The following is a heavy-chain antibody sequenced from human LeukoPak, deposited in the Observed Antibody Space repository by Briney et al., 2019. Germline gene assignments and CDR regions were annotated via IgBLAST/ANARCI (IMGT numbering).Heavy chain of an antibody. J-gene: IGHJ4*02. Sequence: SETLSLTCTVSGGSISNYYWGWVRQPAGRGLEWIGRIYTTGKTDYNPSLKSRLTMSVDTSKRQFSLNLTSVTAADTAIYFCARHGYTASHYFLDFWSQGTLVTVSS. CDR2: IYTTGKT. CDR3: ARHGYTASHYFLDF. CDR1: GGSISNYY. V-gene: IGHV4-4*07. D-gene: IGHD3-16*01.